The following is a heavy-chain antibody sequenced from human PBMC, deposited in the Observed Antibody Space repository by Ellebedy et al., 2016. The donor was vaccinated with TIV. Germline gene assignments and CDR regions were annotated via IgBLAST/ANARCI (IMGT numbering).Heavy chain of an antibody. Sequence: GESLKIPCAASGFTFSSYGMHWVRQAPGQGLEWVAVISYDGSNKYYADSVKGRFTISRDNSKNTLYLQKKSLRAEDTAVYYCGRDDPFETGALDYWGQGTLVTVSS. CDR2: ISYDGSNK. V-gene: IGHV3-30*03. CDR3: GRDDPFETGALDY. CDR1: GFTFSSYG. J-gene: IGHJ4*02. D-gene: IGHD3-10*01.